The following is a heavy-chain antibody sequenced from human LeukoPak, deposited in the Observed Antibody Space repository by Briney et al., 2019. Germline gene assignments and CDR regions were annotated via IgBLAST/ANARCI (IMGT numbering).Heavy chain of an antibody. D-gene: IGHD6-19*01. CDR2: ISSSSSYI. J-gene: IGHJ4*02. Sequence: GGSLRLSCAASGFTFSSYSMNWVRQAPGKGLEWVSSISSSSSYICYADSVKGRFTISRDNAKNSLYLQMNSLRAEDTAVYYCASLSGWVDYWGQGTLVTVSS. V-gene: IGHV3-21*01. CDR3: ASLSGWVDY. CDR1: GFTFSSYS.